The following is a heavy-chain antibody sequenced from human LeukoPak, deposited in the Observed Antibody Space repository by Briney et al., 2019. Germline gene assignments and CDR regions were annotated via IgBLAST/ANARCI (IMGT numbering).Heavy chain of an antibody. Sequence: GESLKISCKVSGYSFTSYWIGWVRQMPGKGLEWMGIIYPGDSDTRYRPSFQGQVTISADKSISTAYLQWSSLNASDTAMYYCARPAVRYDSSGYHPYYFDYWGQGTLLTVSS. V-gene: IGHV5-51*01. D-gene: IGHD3-22*01. J-gene: IGHJ4*02. CDR2: IYPGDSDT. CDR3: ARPAVRYDSSGYHPYYFDY. CDR1: GYSFTSYW.